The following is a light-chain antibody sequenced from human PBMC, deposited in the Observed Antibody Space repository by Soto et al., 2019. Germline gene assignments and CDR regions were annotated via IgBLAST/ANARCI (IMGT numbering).Light chain of an antibody. J-gene: IGKJ2*01. CDR3: QQYNSYPYT. CDR2: DAS. CDR1: QSISGW. Sequence: DIQMTQSPSTLSASVGDTVSITCRASQSISGWMAWYQQKPGKVPKLLIFDASSLESGVPSRFSGSGSGTIFTLTISGLQPGDFATYSCQQYNSYPYTFGQGTKLEIK. V-gene: IGKV1-5*01.